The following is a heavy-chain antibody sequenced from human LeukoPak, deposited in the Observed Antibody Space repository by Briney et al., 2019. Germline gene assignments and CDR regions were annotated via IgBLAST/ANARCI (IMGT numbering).Heavy chain of an antibody. V-gene: IGHV3-20*04. Sequence: GGSLRLSCAASGFRFDSHGMSSVRQAPGKGLEWVSGINWHGSSKGYADSVKGRFTISRDNAKNSLYLQMNSLRAEDTALYYCARAAGGYYDSTWTSAEFDYWGRGTLVAVSS. CDR3: ARAAGGYYDSTWTSAEFDY. CDR2: INWHGSSK. CDR1: GFRFDSHG. J-gene: IGHJ4*02. D-gene: IGHD3-9*01.